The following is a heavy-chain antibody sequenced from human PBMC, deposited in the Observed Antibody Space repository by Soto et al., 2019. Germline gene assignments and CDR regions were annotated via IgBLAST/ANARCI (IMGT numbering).Heavy chain of an antibody. CDR2: IYWDDDK. Sequence: QITLKESGPTLVKPTQTLTLTCTFSGFSLSTSGVGVGWIRQPPGKALEWLALIYWDDDKRYSPSLKSRLTITKDTSKNPVVLTMTNMDPVDTATYYCAHKGGEYYYDSSGYSYFDYWGQGTLVTVSS. V-gene: IGHV2-5*02. D-gene: IGHD3-22*01. CDR1: GFSLSTSGVG. J-gene: IGHJ4*02. CDR3: AHKGGEYYYDSSGYSYFDY.